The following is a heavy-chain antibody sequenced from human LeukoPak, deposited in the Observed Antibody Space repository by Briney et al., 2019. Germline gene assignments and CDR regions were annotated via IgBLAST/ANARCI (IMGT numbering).Heavy chain of an antibody. CDR2: IYYSGST. CDR3: ARHSSRWDLFDY. V-gene: IGHV4-59*08. D-gene: IGHD6-13*01. CDR1: GGSISSYY. Sequence: SETLSLTCTVSGGSISSYYWSWIRQPPGKGLEWIGYIYYSGSTNYNPSLKSRVTISVDTSKNQFSLKLSSVTAADTAVYYCARHSSRWDLFDYWGQGTLVTVSS. J-gene: IGHJ4*02.